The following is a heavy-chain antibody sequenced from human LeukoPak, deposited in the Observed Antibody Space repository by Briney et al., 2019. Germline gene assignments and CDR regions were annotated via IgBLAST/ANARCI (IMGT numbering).Heavy chain of an antibody. CDR3: AGGLFVVTDDIDY. D-gene: IGHD2-21*02. CDR2: ISAYNGNT. CDR1: GYTFTSYD. Sequence: GASVKVSCKASGYTFTSYDINWVRQATGQGLEWMGWISAYNGNTNYAQKLQGRVTMTTDTSTSTAYMELRSLRSDDTAVYYCAGGLFVVTDDIDYWGQGTLVTVSS. J-gene: IGHJ4*02. V-gene: IGHV1-18*01.